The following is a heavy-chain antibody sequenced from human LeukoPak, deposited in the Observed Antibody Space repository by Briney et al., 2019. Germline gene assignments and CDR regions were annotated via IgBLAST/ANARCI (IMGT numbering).Heavy chain of an antibody. CDR1: GGTFSSYA. V-gene: IGHV1-69*13. CDR2: IIPIFGTA. J-gene: IGHJ5*02. D-gene: IGHD6-13*01. CDR3: ARDPLDYSSSWSWFDP. Sequence: SVKVSCKASGGTFSSYAISWVRQAPGQGLEWMGGIIPIFGTANYAQKFQGRVTITADESTSTAYMELSSLRSEDTAVYYCARDPLDYSSSWSWFDPWGQGTLVTVSS.